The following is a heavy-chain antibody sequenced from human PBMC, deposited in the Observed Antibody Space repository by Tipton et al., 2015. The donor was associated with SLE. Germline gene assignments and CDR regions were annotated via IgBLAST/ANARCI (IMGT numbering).Heavy chain of an antibody. CDR1: GDSMNSYH. CDR2: IYYSGST. Sequence: TLSLTCTVSGDSMNSYHWSWIRQPPGKGLEWIGYIYYSGSTNYNPSLKSRVTISVDMSKNHFSLELSSVTAADTAVYYCARDCSSTSCYPYAFDIWGQGTMVTVSS. V-gene: IGHV4-59*01. J-gene: IGHJ3*02. D-gene: IGHD2-2*01. CDR3: ARDCSSTSCYPYAFDI.